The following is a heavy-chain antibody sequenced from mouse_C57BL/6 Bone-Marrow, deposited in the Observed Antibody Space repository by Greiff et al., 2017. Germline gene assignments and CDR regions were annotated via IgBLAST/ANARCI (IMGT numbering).Heavy chain of an antibody. D-gene: IGHD1-1*01. CDR3: AKTTTVVEGGFAY. V-gene: IGHV1-39*01. Sequence: EVKLMESGPELVKPGASVKISCKASGYSFTDYNMNWVKQSNGKSLEWIGVINPNYGTTSYNQKFKGKATLTVDQSSSTAYMQLNSLTSEDSAVYYCAKTTTVVEGGFAYWGQGTLVTVSA. J-gene: IGHJ3*01. CDR1: GYSFTDYN. CDR2: INPNYGTT.